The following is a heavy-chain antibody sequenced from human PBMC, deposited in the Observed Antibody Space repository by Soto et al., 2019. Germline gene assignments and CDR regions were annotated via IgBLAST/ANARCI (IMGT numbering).Heavy chain of an antibody. V-gene: IGHV1-2*02. CDR2: INPNSGGT. CDR3: ARDPDYGVYWGYFFDS. D-gene: IGHD4-17*01. J-gene: IGHJ4*02. Sequence: ALVKVSCKASGYTFTDYYMHWVRQAPGQGLEWMGWINPNSGGTNYAQKFQGRVTMTRDTSISTAYMELSRLRSDDTAVYYCARDPDYGVYWGYFFDSWGQGTPVTVSS. CDR1: GYTFTDYY.